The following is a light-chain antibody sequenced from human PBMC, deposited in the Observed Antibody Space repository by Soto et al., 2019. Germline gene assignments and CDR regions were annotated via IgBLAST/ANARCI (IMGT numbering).Light chain of an antibody. V-gene: IGKV1-39*01. J-gene: IGKJ4*01. CDR1: LGISNY. CDR2: GAS. CDR3: QQSHSTPLT. Sequence: DIKLTQSPSSLSASVGDRVTITCRASLGISNYLNWYQQKPGKAPKLLIYGASTLQSGVPSRFSGSGSGTDFTLTITNLQPEDSATYFCQQSHSTPLTFGGGTKLEI.